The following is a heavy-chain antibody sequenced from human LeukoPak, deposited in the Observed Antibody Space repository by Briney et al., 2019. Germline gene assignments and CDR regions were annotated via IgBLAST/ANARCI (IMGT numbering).Heavy chain of an antibody. CDR3: ASSAPGYSDY. CDR2: IFYTGST. Sequence: SETLSLTCTVSGGSISSGGDYWSWIRQYPGKGLEWIGYIFYTGSTYYNPSLESRVTISVDTSKNQFSQKLNSVTAADTAVYYCASSAPGYSDYWGQGTLVTVSS. D-gene: IGHD6-13*01. J-gene: IGHJ4*02. CDR1: GGSISSGGDY. V-gene: IGHV4-31*03.